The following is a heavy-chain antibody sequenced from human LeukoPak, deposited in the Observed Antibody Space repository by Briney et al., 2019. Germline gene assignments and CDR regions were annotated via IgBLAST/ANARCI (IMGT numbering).Heavy chain of an antibody. V-gene: IGHV4-59*12. CDR2: IYYSGST. Sequence: SETLSLTCTVSGGSISSYYWSWIRQPPGKGLEWIGYIYYSGSTNYNPSLKSRVTISVDTSKNQFSLKLSSVTAADTAVYYCARDPHYYHSSGDCSHDFDIWGQGTMVTVSS. CDR3: ARDPHYYHSSGDCSHDFDI. CDR1: GGSISSYY. J-gene: IGHJ3*02. D-gene: IGHD3-22*01.